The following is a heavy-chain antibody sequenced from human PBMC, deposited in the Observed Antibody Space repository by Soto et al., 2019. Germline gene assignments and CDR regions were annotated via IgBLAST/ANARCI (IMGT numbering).Heavy chain of an antibody. CDR2: IIPIFGTA. J-gene: IGHJ6*02. Sequence: SVKVSCKASGGTFSSYAISWVRQAPGQGLEWMGGIIPIFGTANYAQKFQGRVTITADESTSTAYMELSSLRSEDTAVYYCARDPEYSSSRNYGMDVWGQGTTVTVSS. CDR3: ARDPEYSSSRNYGMDV. V-gene: IGHV1-69*13. D-gene: IGHD6-6*01. CDR1: GGTFSSYA.